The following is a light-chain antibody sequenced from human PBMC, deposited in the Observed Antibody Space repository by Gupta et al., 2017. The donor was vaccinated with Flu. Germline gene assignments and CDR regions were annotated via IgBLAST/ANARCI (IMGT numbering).Light chain of an antibody. Sequence: QSALTQPASVSGSPGQSITISCIGTSNDAGSYNNVSWYQQHPGKAPKLMIYEVSNRPSGVSNRFSGSKSGNTASLTISGLQAEDEADYYCTSYTSNSALYVFGTGTKVTVL. J-gene: IGLJ1*01. V-gene: IGLV2-14*01. CDR2: EVS. CDR1: SNDAGSYNN. CDR3: TSYTSNSALYV.